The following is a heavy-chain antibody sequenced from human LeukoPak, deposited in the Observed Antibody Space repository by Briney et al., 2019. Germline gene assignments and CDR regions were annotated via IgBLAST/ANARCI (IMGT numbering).Heavy chain of an antibody. CDR1: GGSISSYY. CDR2: IYTSGST. CDR3: ARDSPYGGNSAAFDI. J-gene: IGHJ3*02. Sequence: PSGTLSLTCTVSGGSISSYYWSWIRQPAGKGLEWIGRIYTSGSTNYNPSLKSRVTMSVDTSKNQFSLKLSSVTAADTAVYYCARDSPYGGNSAAFDIWGQGTMVTVSS. V-gene: IGHV4-4*07. D-gene: IGHD4-23*01.